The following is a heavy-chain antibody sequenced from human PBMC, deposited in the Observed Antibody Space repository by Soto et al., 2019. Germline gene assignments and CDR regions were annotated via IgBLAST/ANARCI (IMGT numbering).Heavy chain of an antibody. J-gene: IGHJ5*02. Sequence: SETLSLTCTVSGVSISSSYWSWIRQSPGKGLEWIAYVHYSGSTNYNPSLNSRVTISVDTSKNQFSLKLSSVTAADTAVYYCARSVGATNWFDPWGQGTLVTVSS. CDR2: VHYSGST. D-gene: IGHD1-26*01. V-gene: IGHV4-59*01. CDR1: GVSISSSY. CDR3: ARSVGATNWFDP.